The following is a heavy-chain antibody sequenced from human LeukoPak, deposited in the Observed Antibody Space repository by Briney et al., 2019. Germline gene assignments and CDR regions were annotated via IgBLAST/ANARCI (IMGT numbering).Heavy chain of an antibody. D-gene: IGHD6-13*01. CDR3: PRSPLPYSSRPSRRYYYYGMDV. CDR2: IIPILGIA. J-gene: IGHJ6*02. CDR1: GGTFSSYA. Sequence: SVKVSCKASGGTFSSYAISWVRQAPGQGLEWMGRIIPILGIANYAQKFQGRVTITADKSTSTAYMELSSLRSEDTAVYYCPRSPLPYSSRPSRRYYYYGMDVWGQGTTVTVSS. V-gene: IGHV1-69*04.